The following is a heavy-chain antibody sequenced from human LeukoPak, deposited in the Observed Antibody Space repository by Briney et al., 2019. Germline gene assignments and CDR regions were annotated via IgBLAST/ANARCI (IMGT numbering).Heavy chain of an antibody. J-gene: IGHJ4*02. V-gene: IGHV3-30*02. Sequence: PGGSLRLSCAASGFSFSQYGMHWVRQAPGKGLEWVAFLIFDGTKRLYADSVKGRFTISRDNSNNTVNLHMTSLTADDTAVYYCAKDRFGSGTNYLDSWGQGTPVTVSS. D-gene: IGHD3-10*01. CDR3: AKDRFGSGTNYLDS. CDR1: GFSFSQYG. CDR2: LIFDGTKR.